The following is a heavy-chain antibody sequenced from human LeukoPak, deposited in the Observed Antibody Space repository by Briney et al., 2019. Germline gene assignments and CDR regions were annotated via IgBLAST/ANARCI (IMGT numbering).Heavy chain of an antibody. D-gene: IGHD3-9*01. V-gene: IGHV5-51*01. CDR1: GYSFTSYW. CDR3: ARHDRLTGYFDY. Sequence: GESLKISCXGSGYSFTSYWIGWVRQMTGKGLEWMRIIYPGDSDTRYSPSFQGQVTISADKSISTAYLQWSSLKASDTAMYYCARHDRLTGYFDYWGQGTLVTVSS. J-gene: IGHJ4*02. CDR2: IYPGDSDT.